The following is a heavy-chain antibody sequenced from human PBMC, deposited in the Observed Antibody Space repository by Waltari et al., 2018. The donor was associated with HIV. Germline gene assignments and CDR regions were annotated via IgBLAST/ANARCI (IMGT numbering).Heavy chain of an antibody. CDR3: ARDMAVGDYYYGMDV. CDR1: GYTFTSHY. D-gene: IGHD6-19*01. V-gene: IGHV1-46*01. Sequence: QVQLVQSGAEVKKPGASVKVSCKASGYTFTSHYMHWVRQAPGQGLEWMGIITPRGFGTNYAQKFRGRVTLTRDTSTSTDYMELTSLGSDDTAVYYCARDMAVGDYYYGMDVWGQGTTVTVSS. J-gene: IGHJ6*02. CDR2: ITPRGFGT.